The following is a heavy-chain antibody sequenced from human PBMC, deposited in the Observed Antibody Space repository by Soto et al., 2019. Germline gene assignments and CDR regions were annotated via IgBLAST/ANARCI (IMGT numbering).Heavy chain of an antibody. J-gene: IGHJ6*02. D-gene: IGHD5-18*01. Sequence: EVQLVETGGGLIQPGGSLRLSCTVSRFSVTNSYINWVRQAPGKGLEWVSILYSSGTTYYADSVRGRFTVSRDDSKNTLFLHMNSLRADDTAVYYCARDWSKFSYNYPYYYAMDAWGQGTTVTVSS. CDR3: ARDWSKFSYNYPYYYAMDA. V-gene: IGHV3-53*02. CDR1: RFSVTNSY. CDR2: LYSSGTT.